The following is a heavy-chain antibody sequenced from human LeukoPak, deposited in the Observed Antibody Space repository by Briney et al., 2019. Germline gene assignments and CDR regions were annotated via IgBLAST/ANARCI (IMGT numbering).Heavy chain of an antibody. Sequence: PSETLSLTCTVSGGSIGSSSYYWGWIRQPPGKGLEWIGSIYYSGSTYYSPSLKRRVTISVDTSQNQFSLKLSSATAADTAVYYCARRRYCSGGSCYPPDYWGQGTLVTVSS. CDR1: GGSIGSSSYY. J-gene: IGHJ4*02. V-gene: IGHV4-39*01. CDR2: IYYSGST. D-gene: IGHD2-15*01. CDR3: ARRRYCSGGSCYPPDY.